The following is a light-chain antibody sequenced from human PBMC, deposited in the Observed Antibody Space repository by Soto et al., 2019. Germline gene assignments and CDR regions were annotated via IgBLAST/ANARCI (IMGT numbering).Light chain of an antibody. V-gene: IGKV1-12*01. CDR3: QRADTFPLT. Sequence: DIPMTQSPSSVSASVGDRVTITCRASQDINNYLAWYQQRPGRAPKLLIFGASILQSEVPSRFTGSGSATEFTLTITSLQPEDFATYSCQRADTFPLTFAGGTRVEFK. CDR1: QDINNY. CDR2: GAS. J-gene: IGKJ4*01.